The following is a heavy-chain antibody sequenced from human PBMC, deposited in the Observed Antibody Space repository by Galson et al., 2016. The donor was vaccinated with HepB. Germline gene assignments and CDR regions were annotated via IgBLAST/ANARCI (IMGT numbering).Heavy chain of an antibody. CDR2: VSYSGGST. CDR3: AKRPDYGSGSFDY. V-gene: IGHV3-23*01. J-gene: IGHJ4*02. D-gene: IGHD3-10*01. CDR1: GFTFSNYG. Sequence: SLRLSCAASGFTFSNYGVSWVRQAPGKGLEWVSTVSYSGGSTYYADSVKGRFTISRDNSKNTLFLQMNSLRVEDTAIYYCAKRPDYGSGSFDYWGQGTLVTVSS.